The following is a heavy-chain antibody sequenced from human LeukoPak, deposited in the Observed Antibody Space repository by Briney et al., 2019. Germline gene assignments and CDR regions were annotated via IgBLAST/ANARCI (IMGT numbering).Heavy chain of an antibody. CDR3: AKDPHGSGWFGDLYYFDY. CDR1: GFTFSSYA. V-gene: IGHV3-23*01. Sequence: PGGSLRLSCAASGFTFSSYAMSWVRQAPGKGLEWVSAISGSGGSTYYADSVKGRFTISRDNSKNTLYLQMNSLRAEDTAVYYCAKDPHGSGWFGDLYYFDYWGQGTLVTVSS. CDR2: ISGSGGST. D-gene: IGHD6-19*01. J-gene: IGHJ4*02.